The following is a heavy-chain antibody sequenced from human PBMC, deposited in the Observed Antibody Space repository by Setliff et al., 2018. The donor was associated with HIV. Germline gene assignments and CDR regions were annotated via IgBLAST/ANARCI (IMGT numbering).Heavy chain of an antibody. CDR1: GITFSDFG. CDR2: IRHDGSYG. CDR3: AKGRWPVNVVSTIIRYYYYMDV. J-gene: IGHJ6*03. Sequence: PGESLKISCEVSGITFSDFGMYWVRQAPGKGLEWVAMIRHDGSYGYYTESVKDRFTVSRDNSKNTVFLQMNSLRREDTGVYYCAKGRWPVNVVSTIIRYYYYMDVWGSGTTVTVSS. D-gene: IGHD5-12*01. V-gene: IGHV3-30*02.